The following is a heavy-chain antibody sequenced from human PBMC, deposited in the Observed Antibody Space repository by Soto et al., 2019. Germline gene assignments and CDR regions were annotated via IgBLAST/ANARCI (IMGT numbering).Heavy chain of an antibody. Sequence: SVKVSCKASGGTFSSYAISWVRQAPGQGLEWMGGIIPIFGTANYAQKFQGRVTITADESTSTAYMELSSLRSEDTAVYYCATLPVVARAYYFDYWGQGTLVTVSS. CDR1: GGTFSSYA. CDR3: ATLPVVARAYYFDY. CDR2: IIPIFGTA. V-gene: IGHV1-69*13. J-gene: IGHJ4*02. D-gene: IGHD5-12*01.